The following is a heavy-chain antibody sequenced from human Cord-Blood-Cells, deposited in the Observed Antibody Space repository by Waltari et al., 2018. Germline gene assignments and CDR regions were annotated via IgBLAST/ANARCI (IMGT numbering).Heavy chain of an antibody. D-gene: IGHD4-17*01. CDR2: IIPIFGTA. CDR3: ARARSTVTTLYYFDY. CDR1: VGTFRTYA. J-gene: IGHJ4*02. V-gene: IGHV1-69*01. Sequence: QVQLVQSGAEVTKPGSSVKVSCKASVGTFRTYAISWVRQAPGKGLEWMGGIIPIFGTANYAQKFQGRVTITADESTSTAYMELSSLRSEDTAVYYCARARSTVTTLYYFDYWGQGTLVTVSS.